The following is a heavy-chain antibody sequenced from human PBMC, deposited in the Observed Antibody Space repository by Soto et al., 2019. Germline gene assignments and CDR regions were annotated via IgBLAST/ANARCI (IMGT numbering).Heavy chain of an antibody. J-gene: IGHJ4*02. CDR3: ARYCNNYNCRHLYQFDY. CDR2: VYFTGTT. Sequence: SLTCTVSGGSVSNGMYYWSWIRQPPGKGLEWIGNVYFTGTTIYNPSLKSRVTMSVDTHKDQFFLKLTSVTAADTAVYYCARYCNNYNCRHLYQFDYWGLGNLVTVSS. V-gene: IGHV4-61*01. D-gene: IGHD2-8*01. CDR1: GGSVSNGMYY.